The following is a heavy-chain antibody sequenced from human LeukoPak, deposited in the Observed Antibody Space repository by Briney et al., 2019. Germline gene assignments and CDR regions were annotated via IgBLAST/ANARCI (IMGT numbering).Heavy chain of an antibody. Sequence: GGSLRLSCAASGFTFDNYPLHWVRQAPGKGLEWVSVISGDGDKTYYAASLRGRFTISRDNTKNSLFLQMNSLTTEDTAFYYCVKDIDTVGTNASDIWGQGTVVTVSS. CDR3: VKDIDTVGTNASDI. V-gene: IGHV3-43*02. CDR2: ISGDGDKT. J-gene: IGHJ3*02. CDR1: GFTFDNYP. D-gene: IGHD2-8*02.